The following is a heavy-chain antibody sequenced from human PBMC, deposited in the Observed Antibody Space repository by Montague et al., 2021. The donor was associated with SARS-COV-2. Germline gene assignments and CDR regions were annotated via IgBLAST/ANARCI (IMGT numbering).Heavy chain of an antibody. CDR1: GYSISNGYY. V-gene: IGHV4-38-2*02. CDR2: IYHSGST. CDR3: ARDCYDYGSGSYQRWFDP. Sequence: SETLSLTCTVSGYSISNGYYWGWIRQPPGKGLEWIGSIYHSGSTYYNPXLKSRVTISVDTSKNQFSLKLSSVTAADTAVYYCARDCYDYGSGSYQRWFDPWGQGTLVTVSS. D-gene: IGHD3-10*01. J-gene: IGHJ5*02.